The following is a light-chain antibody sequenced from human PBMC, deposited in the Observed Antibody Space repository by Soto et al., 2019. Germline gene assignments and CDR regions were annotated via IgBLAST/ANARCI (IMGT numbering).Light chain of an antibody. Sequence: EIVLTQSPGTLSLSPGERATLSCRASQSVSSIYLAWYQQKPGQAPRLLIYGASDRATGIPDRFSGSGSGTDFTLTISSQEPEDFAVYYCQQYGTPPWTFGQGTKVEI. CDR1: QSVSSIY. V-gene: IGKV3-20*01. CDR3: QQYGTPPWT. CDR2: GAS. J-gene: IGKJ1*01.